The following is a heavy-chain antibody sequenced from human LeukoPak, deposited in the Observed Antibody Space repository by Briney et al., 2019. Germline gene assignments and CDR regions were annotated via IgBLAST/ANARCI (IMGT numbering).Heavy chain of an antibody. J-gene: IGHJ4*02. CDR2: IYYSGST. D-gene: IGHD4-17*01. CDR3: ARGEYGDPLGVDY. Sequence: PSETLSLTCTVSGGSISSHYWSWIRQPPGKGLEWIGYIYYSGSTNYNPSLKSRVTISVDTSKNQFSLKLSSVTAADTAVYYCARGEYGDPLGVDYWGRGTLVTVSS. CDR1: GGSISSHY. V-gene: IGHV4-59*11.